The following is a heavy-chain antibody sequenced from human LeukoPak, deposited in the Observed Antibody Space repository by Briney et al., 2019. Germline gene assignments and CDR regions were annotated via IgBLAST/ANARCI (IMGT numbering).Heavy chain of an antibody. Sequence: GEPLKISWKGSGYSFTDYWIGWLRKMPGKGLDWMGIIYPGDSDTRYSPSFQGQVTISAHKSISTAYLQWSSLKASDTAMYYCASHRAGGGSGLDYWGQGTLVTVSS. D-gene: IGHD2-15*01. CDR2: IYPGDSDT. CDR3: ASHRAGGGSGLDY. V-gene: IGHV5-51*01. CDR1: GYSFTDYW. J-gene: IGHJ4*02.